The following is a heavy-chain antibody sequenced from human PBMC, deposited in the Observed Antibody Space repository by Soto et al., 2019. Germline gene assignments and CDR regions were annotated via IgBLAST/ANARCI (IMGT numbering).Heavy chain of an antibody. Sequence: QVQLVESGGGVVQPGRSLRLSCSASGFTFSSYAMHLVRQAPGKGLEWVAVISYDGSNKYYADSVKGRFTISRDNSKNTLYLQMNSLRAEDTAVYYCARDQGSRLKYYFDYWGQGTLVTVSS. V-gene: IGHV3-30-3*01. CDR3: ARDQGSRLKYYFDY. CDR1: GFTFSSYA. J-gene: IGHJ4*02. CDR2: ISYDGSNK. D-gene: IGHD4-4*01.